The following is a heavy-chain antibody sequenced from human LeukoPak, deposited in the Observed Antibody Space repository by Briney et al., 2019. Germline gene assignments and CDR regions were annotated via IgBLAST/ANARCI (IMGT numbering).Heavy chain of an antibody. J-gene: IGHJ5*02. Sequence: GESLKISCKGSGYSFTSYWIGWVRQMPGKGLEWMGIIYPGDSDTRYSPSFQGQVTISADKSISTAYLQWSSLKASDTAMYYCARYGVRYIPINWFDPWGQGTLVTVSS. CDR2: IYPGDSDT. CDR1: GYSFTSYW. V-gene: IGHV5-51*01. D-gene: IGHD3-3*01. CDR3: ARYGVRYIPINWFDP.